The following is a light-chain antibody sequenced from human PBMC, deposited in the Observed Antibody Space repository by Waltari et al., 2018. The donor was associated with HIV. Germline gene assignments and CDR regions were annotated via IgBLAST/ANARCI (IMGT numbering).Light chain of an antibody. CDR3: QVWDSSTDHVV. CDR2: YDT. CDR1: TIGRKR. J-gene: IGLJ2*01. V-gene: IGLV3-21*04. Sequence: SPVLTQPPSVSVAPGQQDSITGGAPTIGRKRVHWYKQKPGQAPWLVMVYDTDRPAGIPERFSGSNSANTAILTISRVGAGDEADYYCQVWDSSTDHVVFGGGTKLTVL.